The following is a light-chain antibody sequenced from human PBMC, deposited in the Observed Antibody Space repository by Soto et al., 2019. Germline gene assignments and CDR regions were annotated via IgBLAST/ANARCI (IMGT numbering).Light chain of an antibody. J-gene: IGKJ5*01. CDR2: GAS. Sequence: IVRTQSPATLSVSPGERATLSCRASQSVGSNLAWYQQKPGQAPRLLIYGASTRATGIPVRFSGSGSGTEFTLTISSLQPEDFAVYYCQKYNNWPKITFGQGTRLEI. CDR1: QSVGSN. V-gene: IGKV3-15*01. CDR3: QKYNNWPKIT.